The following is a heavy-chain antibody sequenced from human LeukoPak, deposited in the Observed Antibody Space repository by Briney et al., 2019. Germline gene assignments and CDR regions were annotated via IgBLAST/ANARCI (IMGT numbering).Heavy chain of an antibody. D-gene: IGHD6-19*01. J-gene: IGHJ5*02. Sequence: PGESLKISCESSGYSFTSYWIGWVRQMPGKGLEWMAIIYPGDSHTRYSPSFQGQVTISADKSITTAYLQWSSLKASDTAMYYCARLVAVAGRWDWFDPWGQGTLVTVSS. CDR1: GYSFTSYW. CDR2: IYPGDSHT. CDR3: ARLVAVAGRWDWFDP. V-gene: IGHV5-51*01.